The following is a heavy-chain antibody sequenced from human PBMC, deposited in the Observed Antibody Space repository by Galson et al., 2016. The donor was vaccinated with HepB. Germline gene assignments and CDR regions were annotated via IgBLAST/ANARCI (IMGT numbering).Heavy chain of an antibody. Sequence: SCKASGYTFTSYYMHWVRQAPGQGLEWMGIINPSGGSTSYAQKFQGRVTMTRDTSTSTVYMELSSLRSEDTAVYYCARGYCSSTSCCPYYFDYWGQGTLVTVSS. D-gene: IGHD2-2*01. CDR3: ARGYCSSTSCCPYYFDY. V-gene: IGHV1-46*01. CDR1: GYTFTSYY. CDR2: INPSGGST. J-gene: IGHJ4*02.